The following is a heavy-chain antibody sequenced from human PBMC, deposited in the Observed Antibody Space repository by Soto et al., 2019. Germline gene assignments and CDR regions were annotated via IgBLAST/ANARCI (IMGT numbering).Heavy chain of an antibody. D-gene: IGHD6-6*01. Sequence: ASVKVSCKASGYTFTGYYMHWVRQAPGQGLERMGWINPNSGGTNYAQKFQGWVTMTRDTSISTAYMELSRLRSDDTAVYYCARDRGSSSSSVYYYYYGMDVWGQGTTVTVSS. J-gene: IGHJ6*02. CDR2: INPNSGGT. CDR1: GYTFTGYY. V-gene: IGHV1-2*04. CDR3: ARDRGSSSSSVYYYYYGMDV.